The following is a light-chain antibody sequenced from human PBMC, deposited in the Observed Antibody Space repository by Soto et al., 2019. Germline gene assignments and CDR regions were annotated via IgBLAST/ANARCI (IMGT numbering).Light chain of an antibody. CDR2: AAS. V-gene: IGKV1-39*01. Sequence: DIQMSQSTSSLSASVGDRVTITFRGRERIRSYLNWYQQKPGKAPELLIYAASNLQSEVPSRFRGSGSGTDFTLTISSLQPEDFATYYCQQSYNIFSWTFGQGTKVDIK. J-gene: IGKJ1*01. CDR3: QQSYNIFSWT. CDR1: ERIRSY.